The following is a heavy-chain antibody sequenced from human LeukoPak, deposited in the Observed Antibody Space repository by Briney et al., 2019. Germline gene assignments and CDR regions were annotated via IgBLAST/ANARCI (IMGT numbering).Heavy chain of an antibody. V-gene: IGHV4-4*07. CDR2: IYTSGRT. D-gene: IGHD3-22*01. CDR1: GGSISSYY. J-gene: IGHJ3*02. Sequence: SETLSLTCTVSGGSISSYYWSWIRQPAGKGLEWIGRIYTSGRTNYNPSLKSRVTMSVDTSKNQFSLKLSSVTAADTAVYYCARDEYDSSGYYWVRAFDIWGQGTMVTVSS. CDR3: ARDEYDSSGYYWVRAFDI.